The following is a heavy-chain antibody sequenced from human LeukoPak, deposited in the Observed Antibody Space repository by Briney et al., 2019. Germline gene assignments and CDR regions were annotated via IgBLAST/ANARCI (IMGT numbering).Heavy chain of an antibody. CDR2: ISVYKGDT. CDR3: ARDRSNSDV. D-gene: IGHD2-15*01. V-gene: IGHV1-18*01. CDR1: GYTFINYG. J-gene: IGHJ6*02. Sequence: ASVKVSCKASGYTFINYGISWVRQAPGQGLEWMGWISVYKGDTNYAQKFQDRVTMTTDKSTSTAYMELRSLRSDDTAVYFCARDRSNSDVWGQGTTVTVSS.